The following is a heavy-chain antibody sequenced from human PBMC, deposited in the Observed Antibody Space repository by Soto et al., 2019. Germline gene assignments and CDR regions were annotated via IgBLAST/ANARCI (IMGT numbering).Heavy chain of an antibody. CDR2: IYPGDSDT. D-gene: IGHD2-2*01. V-gene: IGHV5-51*01. CDR3: TRTSAAAKNYYCMDV. Sequence: PGESLKISCKGSGYSFTSYWIGWVRQMPGKGLEWMGIIYPGDSDTRYSPSFQGQVTISADKSISTAYLQWSSLKASDTAMYYCTRTSAAAKNYYCMDVWGQGTTVTVSS. J-gene: IGHJ6*02. CDR1: GYSFTSYW.